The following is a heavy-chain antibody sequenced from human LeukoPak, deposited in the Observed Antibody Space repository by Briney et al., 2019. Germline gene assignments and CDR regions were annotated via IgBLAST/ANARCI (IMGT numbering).Heavy chain of an antibody. Sequence: GGSLRLSCAASGFTFRSYGMHWVRQAPGRGLEWVSAFDTGFGTYYPDSLKGRFTISRDNSKNTLFLQMNSLRAEDTAVYYCARSSGWWSLDYWGQGTLVTVSS. CDR3: ARSSGWWSLDY. J-gene: IGHJ4*02. CDR1: GFTFRSYG. CDR2: FDTGFGT. V-gene: IGHV3-23*01. D-gene: IGHD6-19*01.